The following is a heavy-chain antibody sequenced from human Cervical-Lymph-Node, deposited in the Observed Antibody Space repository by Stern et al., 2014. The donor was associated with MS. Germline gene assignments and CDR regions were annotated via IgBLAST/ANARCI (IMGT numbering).Heavy chain of an antibody. D-gene: IGHD6-19*01. J-gene: IGHJ4*02. Sequence: EVQLVESGGGLVQPGGSLRLSCAASGFTFSSYDMHWVRQATGKGLEWVSAIGTAGDTYYPGSVKGRFTISRENAKNSLYLQMNSLRAGDTAVYYCAREYSSGWYDYWGQGTLVTVSS. CDR3: AREYSSGWYDY. V-gene: IGHV3-13*01. CDR2: IGTAGDT. CDR1: GFTFSSYD.